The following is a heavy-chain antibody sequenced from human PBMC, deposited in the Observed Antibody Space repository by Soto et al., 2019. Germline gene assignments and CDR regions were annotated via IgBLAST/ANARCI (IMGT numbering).Heavy chain of an antibody. CDR1: GFTFSSYG. CDR3: ARDQLHLGELSLMPGY. CDR2: IWYDGSNK. J-gene: IGHJ4*02. Sequence: PGGSLRLSCAASGFTFSSYGMHWVRQAPGKGLEWVAVIWYDGSNKYYADSVKGRFTISRDNSKNTLYLQMNSLRAEDTAVYYCARDQLHLGELSLMPGYWGQGTLVTVSS. D-gene: IGHD3-16*02. V-gene: IGHV3-33*01.